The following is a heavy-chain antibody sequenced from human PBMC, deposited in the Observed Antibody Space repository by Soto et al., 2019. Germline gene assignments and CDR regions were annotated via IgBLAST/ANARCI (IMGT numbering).Heavy chain of an antibody. CDR3: AVLTGWFDP. J-gene: IGHJ5*02. CDR1: GGSISSGVYS. CDR2: SYHSGST. Sequence: QLQLQESGSGLVKPSQTLSLTCAVSGGSISSGVYSWRWIRQPPGKGLEWIGYSYHSGSTYYNPSLNSLVTISVDRSKNQFSLKLSSVTAADTAVYYCAVLTGWFDPWGQGPLVTVSS. V-gene: IGHV4-30-2*01. D-gene: IGHD1-20*01.